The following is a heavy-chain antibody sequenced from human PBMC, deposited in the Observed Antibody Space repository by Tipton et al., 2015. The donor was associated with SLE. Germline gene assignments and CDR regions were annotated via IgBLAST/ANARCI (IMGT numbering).Heavy chain of an antibody. V-gene: IGHV3-7*01. CDR2: IKEDGSEK. J-gene: IGHJ4*02. D-gene: IGHD6-13*01. CDR1: GFTFSRYW. Sequence: SLRLSCAASGFTFSRYWINWVRQVPGKGQEWVAIIKEDGSEKHYVDSVRGRFTISRDNAKNSLYLQMNSLRAEDTAVYYCARSSWGPDYWGQGTLVPVSS. CDR3: ARSSWGPDY.